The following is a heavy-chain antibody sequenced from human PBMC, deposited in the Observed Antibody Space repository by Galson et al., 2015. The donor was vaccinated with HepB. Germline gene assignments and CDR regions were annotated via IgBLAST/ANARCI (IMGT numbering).Heavy chain of an antibody. D-gene: IGHD2-15*01. Sequence: YYWSWIRQPPGKGLEWIGYIHYGVNTNYNPSLKSRVTISVDRSKNQFSLKLTSVTVADTAMYYCAREGGVWGQGTTVTVSS. CDR1: YY. CDR2: IHYGVNT. V-gene: IGHV4-61*06. CDR3: AREGGV. J-gene: IGHJ6*02.